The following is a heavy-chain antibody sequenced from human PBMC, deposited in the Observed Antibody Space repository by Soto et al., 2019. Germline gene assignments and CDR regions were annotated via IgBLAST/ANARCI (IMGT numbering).Heavy chain of an antibody. CDR2: ISGSGGST. D-gene: IGHD2-8*01. CDR3: AKDKDIVLMVANTWHVPPDAFDI. V-gene: IGHV3-23*01. J-gene: IGHJ3*02. CDR1: GFTFSSYA. Sequence: GGSLRLSCAASGFTFSSYAMSWVRQAPGKGLEWVSAISGSGGSTYYADSVKGWFTISRDNSKNNLYLQMNCLRAENTAVYYCAKDKDIVLMVANTWHVPPDAFDIWGQGTMVTVSS.